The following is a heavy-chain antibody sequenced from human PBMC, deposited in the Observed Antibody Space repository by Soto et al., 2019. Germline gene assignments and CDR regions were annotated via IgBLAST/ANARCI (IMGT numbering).Heavy chain of an antibody. Sequence: EVQLVESGGGLVQPGGSLRLSCAASGFTFSSYIMNWVRQAPGKGLEWVSFISSSSSTIYYADSVKGRFTISRDNAKNSLYLKMNSLRAEDTAVYSCARNGAYSWYFDLWGRGTLFTVSS. V-gene: IGHV3-48*01. D-gene: IGHD4-17*01. CDR1: GFTFSSYI. CDR2: ISSSSSTI. CDR3: ARNGAYSWYFDL. J-gene: IGHJ2*01.